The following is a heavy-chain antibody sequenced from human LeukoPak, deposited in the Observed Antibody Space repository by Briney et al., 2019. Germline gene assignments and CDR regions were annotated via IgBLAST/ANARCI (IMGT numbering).Heavy chain of an antibody. J-gene: IGHJ4*02. Sequence: ASVKVSCKASGYTFTSYYMHWVRQAPGQGLEWMGIINPSGDSTSYAQKFQGRVTMTRDTSTSTVYMELSSLISEDTAVYYCARGSPYDILTAYYRGRNPLPDYWGQGTLVTVSS. CDR3: ARGSPYDILTAYYRGRNPLPDY. V-gene: IGHV1-46*01. CDR1: GYTFTSYY. D-gene: IGHD3-9*01. CDR2: INPSGDST.